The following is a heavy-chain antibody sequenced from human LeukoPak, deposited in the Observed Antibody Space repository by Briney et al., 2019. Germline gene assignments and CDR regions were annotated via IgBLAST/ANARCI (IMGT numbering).Heavy chain of an antibody. V-gene: IGHV1-8*01. CDR3: ARGKILEWLPFDY. J-gene: IGHJ4*02. Sequence: ASVKVSCKASGYTFTSYDINWVRQATGQGLEWMGWMNPNSGNTGFAQKFQGRVTMTRTTSISTAYMELSSLRSEDTAVYYCARGKILEWLPFDYWGQGTLVTVSS. D-gene: IGHD3-3*01. CDR2: MNPNSGNT. CDR1: GYTFTSYD.